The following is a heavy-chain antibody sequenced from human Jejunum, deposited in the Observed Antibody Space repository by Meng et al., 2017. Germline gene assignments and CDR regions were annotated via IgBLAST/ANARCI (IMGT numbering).Heavy chain of an antibody. CDR2: IYGKDDK. D-gene: IGHD2-2*01. CDR3: AHRQNSCFDY. CDR1: GFSLSTGGVA. Sequence: IDLQGPGLKLTQPTPTPTLSCTFSGFSLSTGGVAVGRLRQPPGKALEWLALIYGKDDKRYSQSLKSRLTITKDTSKIQVVLTVTNVDPVDTATYYCAHRQNSCFDYWGQGALVTVSS. V-gene: IGHV2-5*01. J-gene: IGHJ4*02.